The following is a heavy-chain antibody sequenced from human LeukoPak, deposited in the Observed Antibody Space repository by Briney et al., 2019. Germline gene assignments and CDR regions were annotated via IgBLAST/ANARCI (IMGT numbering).Heavy chain of an antibody. Sequence: GGSLRLSCAASGLTFSSYGMSWVRQAPGKGLEWVSVTSGSGDSTYYADSVKGRFTISRDNSQNTLYLQMNSLRAEDTAVYYCAKEGRTYYYDSSGYYYVSYFDYWGQGTLVTVSS. D-gene: IGHD3-22*01. CDR2: TSGSGDST. J-gene: IGHJ4*02. V-gene: IGHV3-23*01. CDR3: AKEGRTYYYDSSGYYYVSYFDY. CDR1: GLTFSSYG.